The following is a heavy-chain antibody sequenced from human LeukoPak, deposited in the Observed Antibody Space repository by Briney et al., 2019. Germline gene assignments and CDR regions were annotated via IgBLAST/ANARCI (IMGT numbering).Heavy chain of an antibody. J-gene: IGHJ4*02. V-gene: IGHV3-30*02. CDR1: GFTFNTYS. D-gene: IGHD3-16*01. Sequence: GGSLRLSCAASGFTFNTYSMNWLRQAPGKGLDWVAFIWYDGSKKYYADSVKGRFTISRDNSKNTLYMQMDSLRAEDTAGYYCSKLGTWGPPVYWGEATMAAV. CDR3: SKLGTWGPPVY. CDR2: IWYDGSKK.